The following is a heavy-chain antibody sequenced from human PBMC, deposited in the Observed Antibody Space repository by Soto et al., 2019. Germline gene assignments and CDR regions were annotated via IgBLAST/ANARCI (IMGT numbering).Heavy chain of an antibody. CDR2: ISAYNGNT. CDR3: ARKPASWYTHYYYYGMDV. J-gene: IGHJ6*02. Sequence: ASVKVSCTASGYTFTSYGISWVRQAPGQGLEWMGWISAYNGNTNYAQRLQGRVTMTTDTSTSTAYMELRSLRSDDTAVYYCARKPASWYTHYYYYGMDVWGQGTTVTVSS. V-gene: IGHV1-18*01. D-gene: IGHD6-13*01. CDR1: GYTFTSYG.